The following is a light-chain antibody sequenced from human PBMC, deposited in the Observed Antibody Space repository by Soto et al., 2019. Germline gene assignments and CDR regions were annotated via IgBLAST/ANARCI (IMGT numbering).Light chain of an antibody. J-gene: IGKJ1*01. V-gene: IGKV2-28*01. Sequence: DIVMTQSPLSLPLTPGEPASISCRSKQSLLHTNGYNYLDWDMQKPGXDPXLLIYLGSNRASGVPDRFSVSGSGTEFTLPISRLEPEDFAVDDCQQYANSRTFGQGTKVEI. CDR2: LGS. CDR3: QQYANSRT. CDR1: QSLLHTNGYNY.